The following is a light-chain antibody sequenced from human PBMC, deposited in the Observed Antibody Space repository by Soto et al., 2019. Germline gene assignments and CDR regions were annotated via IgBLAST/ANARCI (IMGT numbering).Light chain of an antibody. J-gene: IGLJ2*01. Sequence: SYELTQPPSVSVAPGQTTRITCGENNIGSKGVHWYRQMPGQAPVLVVYDDSDRPSGIPERFSGSNSGNTATLTISRVEAGDEADYYCQVWDSRSDRVVFGGGTKVTVL. CDR1: NIGSKG. CDR2: DDS. V-gene: IGLV3-21*02. CDR3: QVWDSRSDRVV.